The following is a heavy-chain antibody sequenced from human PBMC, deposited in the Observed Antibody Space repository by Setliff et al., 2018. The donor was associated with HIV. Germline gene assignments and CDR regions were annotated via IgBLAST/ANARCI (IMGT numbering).Heavy chain of an antibody. Sequence: PSETLSLTCTGSGVSISSHYWSWIRQPPGKGLEWIGYIYNSGRTNYNPSLTSRVTISVDTSKNQFSLKLRSVTAADTAVYYWARARGIIIPYHYYMDVWGKGTTVTVS. J-gene: IGHJ6*03. D-gene: IGHD3-10*01. V-gene: IGHV4-59*11. CDR3: ARARGIIIPYHYYMDV. CDR1: GVSISSHY. CDR2: IYNSGRT.